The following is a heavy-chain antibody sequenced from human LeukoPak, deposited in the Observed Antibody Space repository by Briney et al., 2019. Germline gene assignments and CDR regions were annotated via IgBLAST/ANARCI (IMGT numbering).Heavy chain of an antibody. CDR2: IYYSGST. V-gene: IGHV4-59*08. Sequence: PSETLSLTCTVSGGSISSYYWSWIRQPPGKGVEWIGYIYYSGSTNYNPSLKSRVTISVDTSKNQFSLKLSSVTAADTAVYYCARQYSSGWYIDYWGQGTLVTVSS. CDR1: GGSISSYY. J-gene: IGHJ4*02. D-gene: IGHD6-19*01. CDR3: ARQYSSGWYIDY.